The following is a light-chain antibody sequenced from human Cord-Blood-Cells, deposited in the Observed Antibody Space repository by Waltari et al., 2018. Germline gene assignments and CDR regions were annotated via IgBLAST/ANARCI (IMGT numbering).Light chain of an antibody. CDR3: SSYTSSSTLVV. V-gene: IGLV2-14*01. CDR2: EVS. CDR1: SSDVGGYNY. Sequence: QSALTQPASVSGSPGQSIPISCTGTSSDVGGYNYVSWYQQHPGKAPKLMIYEVSNRPSGVSNRFSSSKSGNTASLTISGLQAEDEADYYCSSYTSSSTLVVFGGGTKLTVL. J-gene: IGLJ2*01.